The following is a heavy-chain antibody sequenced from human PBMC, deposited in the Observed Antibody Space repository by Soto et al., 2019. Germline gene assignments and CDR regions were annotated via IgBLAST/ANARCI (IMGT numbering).Heavy chain of an antibody. CDR1: GFTFSSYA. J-gene: IGHJ5*02. Sequence: QVQLVESGGGVVQPGRSLRLSCAASGFTFSSYAMHWVRQAPGKGLVWVAVISYDGSNKYYADSVQGRFTISRDNSKNTLYLQMNSLRAEDTAVYYCAREDGDYVLSPLFDPWGQGTLVTVSS. CDR3: AREDGDYVLSPLFDP. V-gene: IGHV3-30-3*01. CDR2: ISYDGSNK. D-gene: IGHD4-17*01.